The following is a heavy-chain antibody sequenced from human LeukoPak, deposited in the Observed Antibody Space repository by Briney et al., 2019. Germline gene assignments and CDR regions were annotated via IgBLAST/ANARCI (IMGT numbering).Heavy chain of an antibody. V-gene: IGHV3-7*01. CDR1: GFTFSRYW. CDR2: INQDGSEK. CDR3: ASSDY. Sequence: GGSLRLSRAASGFTFSRYWMSWVRQAPGKGPEWVANINQDGSEKYYVDSVKGRFTISRDNAKNSLYLQMNSLRAEDTAVYYCASSDYWGQGTLVTVSS. J-gene: IGHJ4*02.